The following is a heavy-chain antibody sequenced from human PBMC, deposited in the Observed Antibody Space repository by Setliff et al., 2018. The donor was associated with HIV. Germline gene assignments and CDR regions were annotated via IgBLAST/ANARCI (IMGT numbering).Heavy chain of an antibody. V-gene: IGHV1-69*10. D-gene: IGHD6-19*01. Sequence: ASVKVSCKASRGTFSSYGFNWVRQAPGQGLEWMGGIIPILGIANYAQKFKGRVTITADKSTSTVYMELRSLRSDDTAVYYCARDPSNTSGWLPYYDYWGQGTLVTVSS. CDR3: ARDPSNTSGWLPYYDY. CDR2: IIPILGIA. J-gene: IGHJ4*02. CDR1: RGTFSSYG.